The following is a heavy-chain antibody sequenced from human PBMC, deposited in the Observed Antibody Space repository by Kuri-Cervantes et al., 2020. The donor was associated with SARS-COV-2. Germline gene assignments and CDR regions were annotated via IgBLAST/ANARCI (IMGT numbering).Heavy chain of an antibody. Sequence: SVKVSCKASGYTFSSYAISWVRQAPGQGLEWMGGIIPIFGTANYAQKFQGRVTITADESTSTAYMELSSLRSEDTAVYYCAREYCSSTSCYGAYGMDVWGQGTTVTVSS. CDR1: GYTFSSYA. CDR2: IIPIFGTA. CDR3: AREYCSSTSCYGAYGMDV. V-gene: IGHV1-69*13. D-gene: IGHD2-2*01. J-gene: IGHJ6*02.